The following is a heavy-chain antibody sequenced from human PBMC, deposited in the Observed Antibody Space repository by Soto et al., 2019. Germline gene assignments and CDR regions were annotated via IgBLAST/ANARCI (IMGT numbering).Heavy chain of an antibody. CDR1: GFTFSNYA. D-gene: IGHD3-9*01. CDR3: AKGRRDDVLTGFYLTYFDY. CDR2: ISGSGDRT. V-gene: IGHV3-23*01. Sequence: EVQLLESGGGLVQPGGSLRLSCAASGFTFSNYAMSWVRQAPGKGLKWVSSISGSGDRTFSADSLKGRFGISRDNSRNMLFLQISSLRADDTAVYYCAKGRRDDVLTGFYLTYFDYWGQGTQVTVPS. J-gene: IGHJ4*02.